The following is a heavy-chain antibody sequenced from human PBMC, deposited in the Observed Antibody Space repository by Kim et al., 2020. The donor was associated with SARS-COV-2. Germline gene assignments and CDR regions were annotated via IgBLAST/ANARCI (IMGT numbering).Heavy chain of an antibody. Sequence: ASVKVSCKASGYTFTGYYMHWVRQAPGQGLEWMGWINPNSGGTNYAQKFQGWVTMTRDTSISTAYMELSRLRSDDTAVYYCARGARITMPPDAFDIWGQGTMVTVSS. J-gene: IGHJ3*02. CDR2: INPNSGGT. D-gene: IGHD3-10*01. V-gene: IGHV1-2*04. CDR3: ARGARITMPPDAFDI. CDR1: GYTFTGYY.